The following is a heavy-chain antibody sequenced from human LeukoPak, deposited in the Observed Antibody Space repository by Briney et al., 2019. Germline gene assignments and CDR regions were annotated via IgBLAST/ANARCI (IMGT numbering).Heavy chain of an antibody. Sequence: GGSLRLSCAASGFTFSDSSMNWVRQAPGKGLEWVSSITSSSSFISYAASVKGRFTIPRDNAKNSLYLHMNSLRVEDTAVYYCARGIVPAAFDFWGQGTLVTVSS. V-gene: IGHV3-21*01. CDR1: GFTFSDSS. CDR2: ITSSSSFI. D-gene: IGHD2-15*01. J-gene: IGHJ4*02. CDR3: ARGIVPAAFDF.